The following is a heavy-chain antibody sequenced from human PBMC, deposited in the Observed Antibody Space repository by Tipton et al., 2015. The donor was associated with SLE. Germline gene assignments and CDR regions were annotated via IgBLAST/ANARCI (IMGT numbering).Heavy chain of an antibody. Sequence: QLVQSGGGLVQPGGSLRLSCAASGLTVSSNSMSWVRQAPGKGLEWVSVIHFGGSTFYVASVKGRFTIPRDISKNTLYLQMDNLGTEDTALYYCAILDTTPSSFWGQGTLVTVSS. CDR2: IHFGGST. CDR3: AILDTTPSSF. CDR1: GLTVSSNS. V-gene: IGHV3-53*04. J-gene: IGHJ4*02. D-gene: IGHD1-1*01.